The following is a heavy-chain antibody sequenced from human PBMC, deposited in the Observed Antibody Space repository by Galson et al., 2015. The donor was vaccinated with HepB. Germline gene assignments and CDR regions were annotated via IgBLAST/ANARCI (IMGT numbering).Heavy chain of an antibody. J-gene: IGHJ4*02. D-gene: IGHD6-6*01. CDR3: ARDLVDKGSSSPSPDY. V-gene: IGHV1-46*01. Sequence: SVKVSCKASGYTFTSYYMHWVRQAPGQGLEWMGIINPSGGSTSYAQKFQGRVTMTRDTSTSTVYMELSSLRSEDTAVYYCARDLVDKGSSSPSPDYWGQGTLVTVSS. CDR2: INPSGGST. CDR1: GYTFTSYY.